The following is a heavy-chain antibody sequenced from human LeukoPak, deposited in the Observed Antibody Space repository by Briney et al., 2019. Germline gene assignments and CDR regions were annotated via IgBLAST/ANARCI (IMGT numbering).Heavy chain of an antibody. V-gene: IGHV3-23*01. D-gene: IGHD2-21*01. CDR1: GFTFSSYA. CDR2: ISGRGGST. CDR3: AKNPSSYCGGDCYSDY. Sequence: PGGSLGLSCAASGFTFSSYAMSWVRQAPGKGLEWVSAISGRGGSTYYADSVKGRFTISRDNSKNPLYLQMNSLRAEDTAVYYCAKNPSSYCGGDCYSDYWGQGTLVTVSS. J-gene: IGHJ4*02.